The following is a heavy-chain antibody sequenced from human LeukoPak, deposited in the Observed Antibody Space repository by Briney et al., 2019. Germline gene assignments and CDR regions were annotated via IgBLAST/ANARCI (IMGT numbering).Heavy chain of an antibody. CDR3: AREIAMAGKTFDN. D-gene: IGHD6-19*01. Sequence: GASVRLSCKASGYTITNYYMHWVRQAPGQGLEWMGTINPSGDSTTYAQEFQGRVTMTRDTSTSTFYMELSSLRSEDTAVYYCAREIAMAGKTFDNWGQGTLVTVSS. J-gene: IGHJ4*02. CDR2: INPSGDST. CDR1: GYTITNYY. V-gene: IGHV1-46*01.